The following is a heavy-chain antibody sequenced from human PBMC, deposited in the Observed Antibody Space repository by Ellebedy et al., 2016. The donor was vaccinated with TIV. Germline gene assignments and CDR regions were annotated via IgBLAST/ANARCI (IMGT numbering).Heavy chain of an antibody. CDR3: ATDVGYYDDTSGFYAPFDF. CDR1: GYTVIEFS. D-gene: IGHD3-22*01. Sequence: AASVQVSCKVSGYTVIEFSMHWVRQPPGKGLEWIGGLDPDNGDTFYAQKFQGRVTVTEDTSTDTTYLELSSLRSEDTAVYSCATDVGYYDDTSGFYAPFDFWGQGTLVIVSS. V-gene: IGHV1-24*01. CDR2: LDPDNGDT. J-gene: IGHJ4*02.